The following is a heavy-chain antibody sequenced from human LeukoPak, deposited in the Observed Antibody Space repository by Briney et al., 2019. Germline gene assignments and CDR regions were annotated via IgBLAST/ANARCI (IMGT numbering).Heavy chain of an antibody. CDR1: GGSFSGYY. V-gene: IGHV4-34*01. J-gene: IGHJ4*02. Sequence: SETLSLTCAVYGGSFSGYYWSWIRQPPGKGLEWIGEINHSGSTNYNPSLKSRVTISVDTSKNQFSLKLSSVTAADTAVYYCANTAFGRYSLLGSWGQGTLVTVSS. CDR3: ANTAFGRYSLLGS. CDR2: INHSGST. D-gene: IGHD5-18*01.